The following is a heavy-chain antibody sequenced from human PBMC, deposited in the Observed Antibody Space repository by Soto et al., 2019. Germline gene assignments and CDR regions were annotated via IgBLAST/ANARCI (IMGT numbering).Heavy chain of an antibody. CDR2: IYYSGST. CDR3: ARHLTMVRGVMSGNAFDI. D-gene: IGHD3-10*01. J-gene: IGHJ3*02. Sequence: SETLSLTCTVSGGSISSGGYYWNWIRQHPGKGLEWIGYIYYSGSTNYNPSLKSRVTISVDTSKNQFSLKLSSVTAADTAVYYCARHLTMVRGVMSGNAFDIWGQGTMVTVSS. V-gene: IGHV4-61*08. CDR1: GGSISSGGYY.